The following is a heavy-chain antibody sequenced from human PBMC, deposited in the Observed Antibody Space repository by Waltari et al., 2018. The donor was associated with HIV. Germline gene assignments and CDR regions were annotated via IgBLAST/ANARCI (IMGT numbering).Heavy chain of an antibody. D-gene: IGHD2-8*01. CDR1: VVCVLSYSAA. J-gene: IGHJ4*02. V-gene: IGHV6-1*01. Sequence: HVQLLHSGPVLIPSSQTLPLTCAISVVCVLSYSAAWNRIRRSPSRGLEWLGRTYTRCKWFQLNAPSVRGRIRVDADSSVNHFSLELQSVTPADTAVYYCARDSNGLDYWGQGTRVTVSS. CDR3: ARDSNGLDY. CDR2: TYTRCKWFQ.